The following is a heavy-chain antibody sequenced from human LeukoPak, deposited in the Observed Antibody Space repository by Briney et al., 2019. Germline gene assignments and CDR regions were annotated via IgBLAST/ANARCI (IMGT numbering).Heavy chain of an antibody. J-gene: IGHJ3*02. CDR3: AKDQSITMPLDDFDI. CDR1: GFTFSSYE. Sequence: PGGSLRLSCAASGFTFSSYEMNWVRQAPGKGLEWVSYISSSGSTIYYADSVKGRFTISRDNSKNTLYLQMNSLRAEDTAVYYCAKDQSITMPLDDFDIWGQGTMVTVSS. V-gene: IGHV3-48*03. D-gene: IGHD3-10*01. CDR2: ISSSGSTI.